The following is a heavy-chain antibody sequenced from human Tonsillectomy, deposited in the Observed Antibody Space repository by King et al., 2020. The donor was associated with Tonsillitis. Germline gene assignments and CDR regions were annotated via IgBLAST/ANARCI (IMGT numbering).Heavy chain of an antibody. D-gene: IGHD3-9*01. Sequence: QLVQSGAEVKKPGASVKVSCKASGYSFTSYGISWVRQAPGQGLEWRGWISTYNGNTNYAQKLQGRVTMTTDTSASTAYMELRSLRSDDTAVYYCARVSGDYDILTGFDYWGQGTLVTVSS. V-gene: IGHV1-18*04. CDR3: ARVSGDYDILTGFDY. CDR2: ISTYNGNT. J-gene: IGHJ4*02. CDR1: GYSFTSYG.